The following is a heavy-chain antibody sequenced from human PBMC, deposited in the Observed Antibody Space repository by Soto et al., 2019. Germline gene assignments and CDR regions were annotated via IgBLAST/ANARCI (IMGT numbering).Heavy chain of an antibody. Sequence: QVQLVQSGAEVKKPGSSVKVSCKASGGTFSSYAISWVRQAPGQGLEWMGGIIPSFGTANYAQKFQGRVTITADESTGTAYMELSSLRSEDTSVYYCARGYCSGGSCYRNYYCYYGMDVWGQGTTVTVSS. CDR3: ARGYCSGGSCYRNYYCYYGMDV. J-gene: IGHJ6*02. CDR1: GGTFSSYA. D-gene: IGHD2-15*01. V-gene: IGHV1-69*01. CDR2: IIPSFGTA.